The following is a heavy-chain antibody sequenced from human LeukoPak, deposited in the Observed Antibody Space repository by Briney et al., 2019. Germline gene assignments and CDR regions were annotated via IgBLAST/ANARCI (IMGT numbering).Heavy chain of an antibody. CDR2: IYPGDSDT. CDR1: GYSFTTYW. CDR3: ARARYCSGGSCYAEY. V-gene: IGHV5-51*01. Sequence: GGSLNISCKGSGYSFTTYWIGWVRQIPGKGLEWTGIIYPGDSDTRYSPSFQGQVTISADKSISTAYLQWSSLKASDTAMYYCARARYCSGGSCYAEYWGQGTLVTVSS. J-gene: IGHJ4*02. D-gene: IGHD2-15*01.